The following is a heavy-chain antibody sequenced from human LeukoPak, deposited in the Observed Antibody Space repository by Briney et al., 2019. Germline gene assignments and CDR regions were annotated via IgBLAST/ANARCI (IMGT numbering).Heavy chain of an antibody. V-gene: IGHV3-21*01. CDR3: ARGRADGDYVFDY. D-gene: IGHD4-17*01. J-gene: IGHJ4*02. CDR2: ISSSSSYI. CDR1: GFTFSTYR. Sequence: GGSLRLSCVGTGFTFSTYRMNWVRQAPGKGLEWVSSISSSSSYIYYADSVKGRITISRDNAKNSLYLQMNSLRVEDTAVYYCARGRADGDYVFDYWGQGTLVTVSS.